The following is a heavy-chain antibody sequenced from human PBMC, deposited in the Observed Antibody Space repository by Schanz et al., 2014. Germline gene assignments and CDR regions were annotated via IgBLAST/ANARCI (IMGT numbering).Heavy chain of an antibody. J-gene: IGHJ3*01. Sequence: QVQLVESGGGVVQPGRSLRLSCAASGFNFRSHGMHWVRQAPGKGLEWVAVISYDGSFKNYADSVRGRITMSRDNSKNTMYLQINNLRADDTAVYYCARELPGVVAFDFWGQGTMVTVSS. CDR3: ARELPGVVAFDF. CDR2: ISYDGSFK. V-gene: IGHV3-33*01. CDR1: GFNFRSHG. D-gene: IGHD7-27*01.